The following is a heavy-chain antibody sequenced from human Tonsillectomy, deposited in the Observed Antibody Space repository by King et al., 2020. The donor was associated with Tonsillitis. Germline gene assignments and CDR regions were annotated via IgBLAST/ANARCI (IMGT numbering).Heavy chain of an antibody. CDR1: GFTFSSYA. V-gene: IGHV3-23*04. CDR3: AKDRGDYDPFDY. D-gene: IGHD4-17*01. Sequence: VQLVESGGGLVQPGGSLRLSCVASGFTFSSYAMSWVRQAPGKGLEWVSTIGRSGDNTYYADSVKGRFTISRDNSKNTLYLQMNSLRAEDTAVYYCAKDRGDYDPFDYWGQGTLVTVSS. CDR2: IGRSGDNT. J-gene: IGHJ4*02.